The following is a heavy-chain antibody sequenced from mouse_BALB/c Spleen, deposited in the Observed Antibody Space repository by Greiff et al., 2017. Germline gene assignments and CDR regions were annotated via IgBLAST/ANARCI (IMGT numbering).Heavy chain of an antibody. J-gene: IGHJ2*01. CDR2: IWAGGST. Sequence: VQLKQSGPGLVAPSQSLSITCTVSGFSLTSYGVHWVRQPPGKGLEWLGVIWAGGSTNYNSALMSRLSISKDNSKSQVFLKMNSLQTDDTAMYYCARDRGYGLDYWGQGTTLTVSS. CDR1: GFSLTSYG. CDR3: ARDRGYGLDY. V-gene: IGHV2-9*02. D-gene: IGHD3-1*01.